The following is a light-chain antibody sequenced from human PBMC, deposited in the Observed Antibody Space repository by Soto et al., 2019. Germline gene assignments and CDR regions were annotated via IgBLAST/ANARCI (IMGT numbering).Light chain of an antibody. J-gene: IGKJ3*01. CDR1: QDISKY. CDR3: KHYNSHLS. Sequence: DIQMTQSPSSLSASVGDRVTITCQASQDISKYLNWYQQKPGKAPKLLIYDVSNLETGVPSRFSGCGAGTDFTLTINNQRPKDIAKYYCKHYNSHLSFVPGTKVDIK. CDR2: DVS. V-gene: IGKV1-33*01.